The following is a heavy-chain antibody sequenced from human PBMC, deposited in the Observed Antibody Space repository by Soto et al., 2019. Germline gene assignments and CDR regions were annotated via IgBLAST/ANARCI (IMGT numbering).Heavy chain of an antibody. CDR3: ARCYGRNFDN. CDR2: INHSGST. D-gene: IGHD2-2*01. J-gene: IGHJ4*02. Sequence: QVQLQQWGAGLLKPSETLSLTCAIYGGSFSGYYWSWLRQPPGKGLEWIGEINHSGSTNYNPSLKYQVTISAYASNNQCSSKLSSVTAADTAVYYWARCYGRNFDNWGQGNLVTVSS. V-gene: IGHV4-34*01. CDR1: GGSFSGYY.